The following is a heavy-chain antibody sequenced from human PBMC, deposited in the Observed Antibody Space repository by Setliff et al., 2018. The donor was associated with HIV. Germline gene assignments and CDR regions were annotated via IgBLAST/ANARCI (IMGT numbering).Heavy chain of an antibody. V-gene: IGHV4-4*02. D-gene: IGHD3-10*01. CDR2: VYHSGST. CDR3: ARTYYYGSGSSNWFDP. Sequence: LSLTCAVSGGSISSSHWWSWVRQPPGRGLEWIGEVYHSGSTHYNPSLKSRVTISVDTSKNQFSLKLSSVTAADTAVYYCARTYYYGSGSSNWFDPWGQGTLVTVSS. J-gene: IGHJ5*02. CDR1: GGSISSSHW.